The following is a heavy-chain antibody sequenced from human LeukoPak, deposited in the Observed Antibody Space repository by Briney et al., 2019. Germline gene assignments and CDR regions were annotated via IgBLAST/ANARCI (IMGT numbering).Heavy chain of an antibody. CDR3: AKDDIVVVVAATIDY. D-gene: IGHD2-15*01. Sequence: GGSLRLSCAASGFTFSRYAMSWVRQAPGKGLEWVSAISGSGGSTYYADSVKGRFTISRDNSKNTLYLQMNSLRAEDTAVYYCAKDDIVVVVAATIDYWGQGTLVTVSS. V-gene: IGHV3-23*01. J-gene: IGHJ4*02. CDR1: GFTFSRYA. CDR2: ISGSGGST.